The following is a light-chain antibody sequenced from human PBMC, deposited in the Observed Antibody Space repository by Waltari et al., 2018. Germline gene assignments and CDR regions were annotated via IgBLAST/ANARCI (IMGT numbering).Light chain of an antibody. CDR1: QSVGNY. CDR3: QQGRSWPPVT. CDR2: ATS. Sequence: EIVLTQSPATLSLSPGERATLSCRASQSVGNYLAWYQQTPGLAPMLLIYATSNRATCIPAMFSSSVSGTDFTLTISSLEPEDFAFYSCQQGRSWPPVTFGQGTRLEIK. J-gene: IGKJ5*01. V-gene: IGKV3-11*01.